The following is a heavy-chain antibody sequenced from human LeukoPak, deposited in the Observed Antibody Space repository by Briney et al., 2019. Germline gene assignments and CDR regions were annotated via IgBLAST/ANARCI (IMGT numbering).Heavy chain of an antibody. CDR3: ARAGQSCSSTSCYPYIDV. Sequence: ASVRVSCKASGYTFTGYYMHWVRQAPGQGLEWMGWINPNSGGTNYAQKFQGRVAMTRDTSISTAYMELSSVRSDDNSLYYCARAGQSCSSTSCYPYIDVWEEGTTVTVSA. D-gene: IGHD2-2*01. CDR2: INPNSGGT. CDR1: GYTFTGYY. V-gene: IGHV1-2*02. J-gene: IGHJ6*01.